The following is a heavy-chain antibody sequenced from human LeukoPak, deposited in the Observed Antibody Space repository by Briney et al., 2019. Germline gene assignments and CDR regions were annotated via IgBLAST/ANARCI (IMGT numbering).Heavy chain of an antibody. Sequence: SVKVSCKASGGTFSSYAISWVRQAPGQGLEWMGRIIPILGIANYAQKFQGRVTITADKSTSTACMELSSLRSEDTAVYYCAREALAAAGTGPLDYWGQGTLVTVSS. D-gene: IGHD6-13*01. V-gene: IGHV1-69*04. CDR3: AREALAAAGTGPLDY. J-gene: IGHJ4*02. CDR2: IIPILGIA. CDR1: GGTFSSYA.